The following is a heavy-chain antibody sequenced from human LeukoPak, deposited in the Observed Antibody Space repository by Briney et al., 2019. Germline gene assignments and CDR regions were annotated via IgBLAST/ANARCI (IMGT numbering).Heavy chain of an antibody. CDR3: ARDIAARLGYYYYYMDV. CDR2: ISAYNGNT. V-gene: IGHV1-18*01. Sequence: GASVKVSCKASGYTFTSYGISWVRQAPGQGLEWMGWISAYNGNTNYAQKLQGRVTMTTDTSTSTAYMELRSRRSDDTAVYYCARDIAARLGYYYYYMDVWGKGTTVTVSS. CDR1: GYTFTSYG. D-gene: IGHD6-6*01. J-gene: IGHJ6*03.